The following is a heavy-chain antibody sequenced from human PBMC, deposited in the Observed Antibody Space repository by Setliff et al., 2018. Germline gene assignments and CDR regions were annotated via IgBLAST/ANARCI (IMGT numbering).Heavy chain of an antibody. J-gene: IGHJ6*03. D-gene: IGHD6-19*01. CDR3: AREQWLDPPGYYYMDV. V-gene: IGHV4-4*07. Sequence: SETLSLTCTVSGGSISSYYWSWIRQPAGKGLEWIGHIYIGGSANYNPSLKSRVTMSIDTSKNQFSLKLNSVTAADTAVYYCAREQWLDPPGYYYMDVWAKGTTVTGS. CDR2: IYIGGSA. CDR1: GGSISSYY.